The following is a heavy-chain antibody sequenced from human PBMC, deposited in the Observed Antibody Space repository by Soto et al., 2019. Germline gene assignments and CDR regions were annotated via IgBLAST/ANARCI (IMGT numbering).Heavy chain of an antibody. J-gene: IGHJ4*02. CDR1: GFTFSDYA. V-gene: IGHV3-23*01. Sequence: EVQLLESGGGLVQPGGSLRLSCAASGFTFSDYAMTWVRQAPGKGLEWVSVIRGSGGSTYYADVVKGRFTISRDNSKNTLYLQMNSLRAEDTAVYYCASHMTTVTTSLDYWGQGTLVTVSS. CDR3: ASHMTTVTTSLDY. CDR2: IRGSGGST. D-gene: IGHD4-17*01.